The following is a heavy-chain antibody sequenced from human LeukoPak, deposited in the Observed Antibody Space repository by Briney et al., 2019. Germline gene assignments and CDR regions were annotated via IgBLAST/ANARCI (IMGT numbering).Heavy chain of an antibody. J-gene: IGHJ3*02. CDR2: IYTSGST. Sequence: SETLSLTCTVSGGPISSYYWSWIRQPAGKGLEWIGRIYTSGSTNYNPSLKSRVTMSVDTSKNQFSLKLSSVTAADTAVYYCASSYGSGSEGNAFDIWGQGTMVTVSS. V-gene: IGHV4-4*07. D-gene: IGHD3-10*01. CDR1: GGPISSYY. CDR3: ASSYGSGSEGNAFDI.